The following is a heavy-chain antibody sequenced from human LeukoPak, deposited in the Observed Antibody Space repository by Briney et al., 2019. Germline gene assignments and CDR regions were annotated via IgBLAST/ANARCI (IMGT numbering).Heavy chain of an antibody. CDR1: GFTFSNAW. Sequence: GGSLRLSCAASGFTFSNAWMSWVRQAPGKGLEWVGRIKSNTDGGTTDYAAPVKGRFNISSDDSKNTLYLQMNSLKTEDTAVYYCATGYCSAGSCAFDIWGRGTMVNVSS. J-gene: IGHJ3*02. CDR2: IKSNTDGGTT. CDR3: ATGYCSAGSCAFDI. D-gene: IGHD2-15*01. V-gene: IGHV3-15*01.